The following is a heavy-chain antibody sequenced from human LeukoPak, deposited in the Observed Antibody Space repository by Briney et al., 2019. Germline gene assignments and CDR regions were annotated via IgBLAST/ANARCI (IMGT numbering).Heavy chain of an antibody. V-gene: IGHV4-4*07. CDR3: ARDYQWEYGIDV. CDR1: GGSISSYY. J-gene: IGHJ6*02. Sequence: SETLSLTCSVSGGSISSYYWSWSRQPAGKGLEWVGRVYTSGSTNYNPSLKSRVTMSVDTSKNQFSLKLSSVTAADTAVYYCARDYQWEYGIDVWGLGTTVTVSS. CDR2: VYTSGST. D-gene: IGHD1-26*01.